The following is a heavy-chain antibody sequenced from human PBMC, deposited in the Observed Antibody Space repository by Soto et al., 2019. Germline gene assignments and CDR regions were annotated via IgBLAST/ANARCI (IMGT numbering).Heavy chain of an antibody. V-gene: IGHV1-69*01. D-gene: IGHD3-10*01. CDR1: GGTFSSDL. CDR2: IIPIYDKA. Sequence: QVQLVQSGAEVKKAGSSVKVSCKASGGTFSSDLISWVRQAPGQGLEWMGGIIPIYDKANYAQKFQGRVTITADEFPSTAYMELSSLRSEDTGVYYCARGITMVRGILSFDYWGQGTLVTVSS. J-gene: IGHJ4*02. CDR3: ARGITMVRGILSFDY.